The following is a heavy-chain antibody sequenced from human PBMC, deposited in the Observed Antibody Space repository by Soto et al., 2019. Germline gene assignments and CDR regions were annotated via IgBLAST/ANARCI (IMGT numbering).Heavy chain of an antibody. CDR3: ARAETKTRKGAARHYYFDY. CDR2: MNPNSGNT. Sequence: QVQLVQSGAEVKKPGASVKVSCKASGYTFTSYDINWVRQATGQGLEWMGWMNPNSGNTGYAQKFQGRVTMTRNTSISTAYMELSSLRSEDTAVYYCARAETKTRKGAARHYYFDYWGQGTLVTVSS. V-gene: IGHV1-8*01. CDR1: GYTFTSYD. J-gene: IGHJ4*02. D-gene: IGHD6-6*01.